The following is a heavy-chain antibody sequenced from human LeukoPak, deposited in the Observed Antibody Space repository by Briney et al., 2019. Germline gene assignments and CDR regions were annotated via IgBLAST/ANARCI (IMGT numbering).Heavy chain of an antibody. J-gene: IGHJ4*02. V-gene: IGHV3-30*19. CDR3: ARHYSDSSGYYYHFDY. CDR2: IWYDGSNK. D-gene: IGHD3-22*01. CDR1: GFTFSSYG. Sequence: GGSLRLSCAASGFTFSSYGMHWVRQAPGKGLEWVAVIWYDGSNKYYADSVKGRFTISRHNSKNTLYLQMNSLRAGDTAVYYCARHYSDSSGYYYHFDYWGQGTLVTVSS.